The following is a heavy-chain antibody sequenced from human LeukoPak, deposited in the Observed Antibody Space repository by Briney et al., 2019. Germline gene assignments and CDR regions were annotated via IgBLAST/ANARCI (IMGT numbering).Heavy chain of an antibody. J-gene: IGHJ5*02. Sequence: GASVRVSCEASGYTLTGYYMPWVRQAPVQGLEWVGWINPNSGGTNYEQKLERRITMTRDTTISTAYMELSRLRYDDTAVYYCARGEIAAADSFDPWGQGTLVTVSS. CDR2: INPNSGGT. D-gene: IGHD6-13*01. CDR3: ARGEIAAADSFDP. CDR1: GYTLTGYY. V-gene: IGHV1-2*02.